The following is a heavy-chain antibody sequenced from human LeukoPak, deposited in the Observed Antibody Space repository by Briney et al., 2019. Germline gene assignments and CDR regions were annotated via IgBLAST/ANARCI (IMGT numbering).Heavy chain of an antibody. CDR2: INWNGGST. V-gene: IGHV3-20*04. J-gene: IGHJ4*02. D-gene: IGHD3-22*01. CDR3: ARAVDYYDSSGYLGYFDY. CDR1: GFTFDDYG. Sequence: GGSLRLSCAASGFTFDDYGMSWVRQAPGKGLEWVSGINWNGGSTGYADSVKGRFTISRDNAKNSLYLQMNSLRAEDTALYYCARAVDYYDSSGYLGYFDYWGQGTLVTVSS.